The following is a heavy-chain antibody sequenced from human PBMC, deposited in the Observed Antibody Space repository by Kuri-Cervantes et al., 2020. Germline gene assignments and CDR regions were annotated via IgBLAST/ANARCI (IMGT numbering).Heavy chain of an antibody. CDR2: IKQDGSEK. CDR1: GFTFSSYW. CDR3: ARGPALFYYMDV. J-gene: IGHJ6*03. Sequence: GGSLRLSCAASGFTFSSYWMSWVRQAPGKGLEWVANIKQDGSEKYYVDSVKGRFTISRDNAKNSLYLHMDNLAVDDTAVYFCARGPALFYYMDVWGKGTTVTVSS. V-gene: IGHV3-7*02.